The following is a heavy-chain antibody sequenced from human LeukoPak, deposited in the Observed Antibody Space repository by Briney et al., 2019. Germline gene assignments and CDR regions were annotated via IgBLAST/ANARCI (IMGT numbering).Heavy chain of an antibody. D-gene: IGHD1-26*01. CDR3: ARDASGSSTGLIDS. CDR1: GFTPRSYG. Sequence: PGGSLRLSCVASGFTPRSYGMNWVRQAPGKGLEWVSYISTTSYYIYYADSVKGRFTISRDDAKNSLYLQMNSLRAEDTAVYYCARDASGSSTGLIDSWGQGTLVTVSS. V-gene: IGHV3-21*01. J-gene: IGHJ4*02. CDR2: ISTTSYYI.